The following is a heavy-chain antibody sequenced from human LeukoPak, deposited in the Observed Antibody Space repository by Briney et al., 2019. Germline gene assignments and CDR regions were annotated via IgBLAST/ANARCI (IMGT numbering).Heavy chain of an antibody. D-gene: IGHD2-2*01. CDR2: ISAYNGNT. CDR3: ARVSSPDCSSTSCFFDY. J-gene: IGHJ4*02. Sequence: GASVKVSCKASGYTFTSYGISWVRQAPGQGLEWMGWISAYNGNTNYAQKLQGKVTMTTDTSTSTAYMELRSLRSDDTAVYYCARVSSPDCSSTSCFFDYWGQGTLVTVS. CDR1: GYTFTSYG. V-gene: IGHV1-18*01.